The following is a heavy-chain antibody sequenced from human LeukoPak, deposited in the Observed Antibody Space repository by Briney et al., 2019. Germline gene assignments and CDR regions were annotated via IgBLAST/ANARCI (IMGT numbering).Heavy chain of an antibody. V-gene: IGHV1-69*10. Sequence: GASVKVSCKASGGTFSSYALSWVRQAPGQGLEWIGGITPILGIANYAQVLQGRVTITADRSTNTAYMELSSLRSEDTAVYHCASQDSSGYYLIDYWGQGTLVTVSS. CDR1: GGTFSSYA. CDR2: ITPILGIA. D-gene: IGHD3-22*01. J-gene: IGHJ4*02. CDR3: ASQDSSGYYLIDY.